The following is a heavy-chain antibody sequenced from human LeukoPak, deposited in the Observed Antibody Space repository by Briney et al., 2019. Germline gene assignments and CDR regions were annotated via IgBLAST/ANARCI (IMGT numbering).Heavy chain of an antibody. Sequence: ASVKVSCKAPGYTFRSYDINWVRQAPGQGLEWMAILNPSGGSSNYAQKFQGRATLTRATSTGTVYMELSSLRSEDTAVYYCASVYKHGMDVWGQGTTVIVSS. CDR3: ASVYKHGMDV. CDR2: LNPSGGSS. J-gene: IGHJ6*02. V-gene: IGHV1-46*01. D-gene: IGHD5-24*01. CDR1: GYTFRSYD.